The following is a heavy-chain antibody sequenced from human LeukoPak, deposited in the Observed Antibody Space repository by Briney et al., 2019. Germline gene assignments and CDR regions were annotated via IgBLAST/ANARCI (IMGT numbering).Heavy chain of an antibody. D-gene: IGHD2-21*01. CDR3: ARNVASTGYFVY. CDR1: GYAFTTYD. J-gene: IGHJ4*02. V-gene: IGHV1-8*01. CDR2: MNPNSGNT. Sequence: ASVKVSCKASGYAFTTYDINWVRQATGQGLEWLGWMNPNSGNTGYAQKFQVRVSMTRDTSISTAYMELSSLRSEDTAVYYCARNVASTGYFVYWGQGTLVTVSS.